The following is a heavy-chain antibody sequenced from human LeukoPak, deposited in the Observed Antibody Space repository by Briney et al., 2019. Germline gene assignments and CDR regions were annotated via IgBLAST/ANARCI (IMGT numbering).Heavy chain of an antibody. CDR1: GGSISSGGYS. J-gene: IGHJ3*02. Sequence: SETLSLTCAVSGGSISSGGYSWSWIRPPPGKGLEWIGYIYHSGSTYYNPSLKSRVTISVDRSKNQFSLKLSSVTAADTAVYYCARDLHIWGQGTMVTVSS. CDR3: ARDLHI. V-gene: IGHV4-30-2*01. CDR2: IYHSGST.